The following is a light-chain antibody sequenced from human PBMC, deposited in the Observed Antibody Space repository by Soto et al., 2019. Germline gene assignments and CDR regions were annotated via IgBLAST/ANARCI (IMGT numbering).Light chain of an antibody. J-gene: IGLJ1*01. CDR1: SSDVGGYNY. CDR3: SSYTSSSTLYV. V-gene: IGLV2-14*01. CDR2: DVS. Sequence: QSALTQPASVSGSPGQSITISCTGTSSDVGGYNYVSWYQQHPGKAPKLMIYDVSNRPSWVANRFSGSKSGNTASLTISGLQAEDDDDYYCSSYTSSSTLYVFGTGTKLTVL.